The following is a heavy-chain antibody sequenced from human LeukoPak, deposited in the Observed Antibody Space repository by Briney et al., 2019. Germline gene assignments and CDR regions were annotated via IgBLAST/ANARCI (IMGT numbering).Heavy chain of an antibody. V-gene: IGHV3-30*19. Sequence: GSLRLSCAASGFTFSSYGMHWVRQAPGKGLEWVAVIWYDGSNKYYADSVKGRFTISRDNSKNTLYLQMNSLRAEDTAVYYCARAGIGLAFDIWGQGTMVTVSS. J-gene: IGHJ3*02. CDR2: IWYDGSNK. CDR3: ARAGIGLAFDI. CDR1: GFTFSSYG. D-gene: IGHD1-26*01.